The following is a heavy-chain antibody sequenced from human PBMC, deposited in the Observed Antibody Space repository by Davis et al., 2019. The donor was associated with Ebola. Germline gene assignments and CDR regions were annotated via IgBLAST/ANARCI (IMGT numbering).Heavy chain of an antibody. Sequence: PSETLSLTCAAYGGSFSGYYRSWIRQPPGKGLEWISEINHSGSTNYNPSLKSRVTISVDTSKNQFSLKLSSVTAADTAVYYCAEGGTWYPRFDPWGQGTLVTVSS. D-gene: IGHD6-13*01. CDR3: AEGGTWYPRFDP. CDR2: INHSGST. V-gene: IGHV4-34*01. J-gene: IGHJ5*02. CDR1: GGSFSGYY.